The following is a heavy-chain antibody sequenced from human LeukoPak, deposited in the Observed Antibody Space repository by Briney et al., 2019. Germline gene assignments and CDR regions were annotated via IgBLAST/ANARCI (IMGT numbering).Heavy chain of an antibody. Sequence: GGSLRLSCAASGFTFSSYSMNWVRQAPGKGLEWVPYISSSSSTIYYADSVKGRFTISRDNAKNSLYLQMNSLRDEDTAVYYCARVGRLWFGELYYFDYWGQGTLVTVSS. CDR1: GFTFSSYS. CDR3: ARVGRLWFGELYYFDY. V-gene: IGHV3-48*02. J-gene: IGHJ4*02. CDR2: ISSSSSTI. D-gene: IGHD3-10*01.